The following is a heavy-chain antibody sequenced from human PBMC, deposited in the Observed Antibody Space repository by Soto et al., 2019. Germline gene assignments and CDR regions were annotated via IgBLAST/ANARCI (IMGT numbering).Heavy chain of an antibody. J-gene: IGHJ4*02. CDR2: ISSSSSYI. CDR3: AISGTFYSSPSAFDY. Sequence: EVQLVESGGGLVKPGGSLRLSCAASGFTFSSYSMNWVRQAPGKGLEWVSSISSSSSYIYYADSVKGRFTISRDNAKNSLYLQMNSRRAEDTAVYDCAISGTFYSSPSAFDYWGQGTLVTVSS. D-gene: IGHD6-6*01. V-gene: IGHV3-21*01. CDR1: GFTFSSYS.